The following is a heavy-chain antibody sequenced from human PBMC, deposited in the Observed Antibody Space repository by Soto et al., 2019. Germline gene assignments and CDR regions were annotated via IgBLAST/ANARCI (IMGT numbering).Heavy chain of an antibody. D-gene: IGHD3-10*01. CDR3: ARDRGSGSYYPT. J-gene: IGHJ5*02. CDR2: MYDTGST. CDR1: GASMSSGVYS. V-gene: IGHV4-30-2*01. Sequence: QLQLQESGSGLVKPSQTLSLTCTVSGASMSSGVYSWSWIRQPPGKGLEWIGYMYDTGSTYYNPSLKPRVTISVDMSKNPFSLNLASVTAADTAVYYCARDRGSGSYYPTWGQGILVTVSS.